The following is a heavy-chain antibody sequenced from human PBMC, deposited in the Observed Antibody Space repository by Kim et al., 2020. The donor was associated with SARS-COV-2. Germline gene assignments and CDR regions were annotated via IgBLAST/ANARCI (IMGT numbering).Heavy chain of an antibody. Sequence: ASVKVSCKASGYTFTSYAMNWVRQAPGQGLEWMGWINTNTGNPTYAQGFTGRFVFSLDTSVSTAYLQISSLKAEDTAVYYCAASGNYYDSSGIDYWGQGTLVTVSS. V-gene: IGHV7-4-1*02. D-gene: IGHD3-22*01. CDR1: GYTFTSYA. J-gene: IGHJ4*02. CDR2: INTNTGNP. CDR3: AASGNYYDSSGIDY.